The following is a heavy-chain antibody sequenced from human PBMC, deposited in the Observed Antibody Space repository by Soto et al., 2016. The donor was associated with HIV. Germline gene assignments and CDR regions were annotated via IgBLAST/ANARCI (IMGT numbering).Heavy chain of an antibody. CDR1: GFIFSDCA. Sequence: EVQLVESGEGLVQPGGSLKLSCAVSGFIFSDCAIHWVRQASGKGLEWVGVVRTKAANTATEYAASVKGRFTISRDDSENTAYLQMNNLKTEDTAMYYCTRDSGTYNWLDPWGQGTLVTVSS. D-gene: IGHD1-26*01. CDR3: TRDSGTYNWLDP. V-gene: IGHV3-73*01. CDR2: VRTKAANTAT. J-gene: IGHJ5*02.